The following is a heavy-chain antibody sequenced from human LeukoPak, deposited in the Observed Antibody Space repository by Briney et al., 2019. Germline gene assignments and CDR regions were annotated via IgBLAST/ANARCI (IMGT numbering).Heavy chain of an antibody. CDR2: IWYDGSNK. Sequence: PGRSLRLSCAASGFTFSSYGMHWVRQAPGKGMEWVAVIWYDGSNKYYADSVKGRFTISRDNSKNTLYLQMNSLRAEDTAVYYCARDLYYDSSGSDYWGQGTLVTVSS. J-gene: IGHJ4*02. D-gene: IGHD3-22*01. CDR1: GFTFSSYG. CDR3: ARDLYYDSSGSDY. V-gene: IGHV3-33*01.